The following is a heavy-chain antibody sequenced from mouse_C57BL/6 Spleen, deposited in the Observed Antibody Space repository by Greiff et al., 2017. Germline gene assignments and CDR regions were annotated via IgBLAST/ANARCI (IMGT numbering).Heavy chain of an antibody. J-gene: IGHJ4*01. V-gene: IGHV14-3*01. CDR2: IDPANGNT. CDR1: GFNIKNTY. CDR3: ARGGDYDGRDYYAMDY. Sequence: EVQLQESVAELVRPGASVKLSCTASGFNIKNTYMHWVKQRPEQGLEWIGRIDPANGNTKYAPKFQGKATRTADTSSNTAYLQLSSLTSEDTAIYYCARGGDYDGRDYYAMDYCGQGTSVTVSS. D-gene: IGHD2-4*01.